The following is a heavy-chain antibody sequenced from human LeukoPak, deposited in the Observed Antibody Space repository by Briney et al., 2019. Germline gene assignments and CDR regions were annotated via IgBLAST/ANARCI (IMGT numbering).Heavy chain of an antibody. CDR2: ISNSGST. D-gene: IGHD3-22*01. V-gene: IGHV4-59*01. CDR3: ARAGSGYSFDN. CDR1: GGXISSYY. J-gene: IGHJ4*02. Sequence: SETLSLTCTVSGGXISSYYWGWIRQPPGKGLEWIGYISNSGSTNNNPSLKSRLTMSIDTSKNQFSLRLNSVTAADTAVYYCARAGSGYSFDNWGQGKLVTVSS.